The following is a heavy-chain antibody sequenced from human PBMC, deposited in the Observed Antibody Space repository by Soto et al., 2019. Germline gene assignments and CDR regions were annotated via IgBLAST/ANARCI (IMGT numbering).Heavy chain of an antibody. Sequence: QPGGSLRLSCAASGFTFSSYAMSWVRQAPGKGLEWVSAISGSGGSTYYADPVKGRFTISRDNSKNTLYLQMNSLRAEDTAVYYCAKGNYDYVWGSPARYWGQGTLVTVSS. CDR2: ISGSGGST. D-gene: IGHD3-16*01. CDR3: AKGNYDYVWGSPARY. J-gene: IGHJ4*02. V-gene: IGHV3-23*01. CDR1: GFTFSSYA.